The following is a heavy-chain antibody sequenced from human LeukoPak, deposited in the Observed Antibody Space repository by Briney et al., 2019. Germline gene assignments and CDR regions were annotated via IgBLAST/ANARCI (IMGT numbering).Heavy chain of an antibody. CDR1: GFTFSSYE. CDR3: ARDWTYNWNYVVDY. CDR2: ISSSGSTI. D-gene: IGHD1-7*01. Sequence: GGSLRLSCAASGFTFSSYEMNWVRQAPGKGLEWVSYISSSGSTIYYADSVKGRFTISRDNAKNSLYLQMNSLRAEDTAVYYCARDWTYNWNYVVDYWGQGTLVTVSS. J-gene: IGHJ4*02. V-gene: IGHV3-48*03.